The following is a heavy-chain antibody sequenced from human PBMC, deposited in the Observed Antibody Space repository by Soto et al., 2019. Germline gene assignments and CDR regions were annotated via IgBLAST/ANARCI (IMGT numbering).Heavy chain of an antibody. V-gene: IGHV3-23*01. CDR2: ISVRGDYR. CDR3: ANHGGFDF. Sequence: EGQLLQSGGGLVQPGESLRVSCAASGYTLSSSGMSWVRQAPGKGLEWVSSISVRGDYRYYADSVKGRFTISRDNSKNTLYLQMNSLTAEDTAVYYCANHGGFDFWGQGTMVAVSS. J-gene: IGHJ3*01. D-gene: IGHD4-17*01. CDR1: GYTLSSSG.